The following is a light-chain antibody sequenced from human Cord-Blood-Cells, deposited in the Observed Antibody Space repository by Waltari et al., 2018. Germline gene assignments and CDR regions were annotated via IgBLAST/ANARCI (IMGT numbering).Light chain of an antibody. CDR3: SSYTSSSSVV. J-gene: IGLJ2*01. V-gene: IGLV2-14*01. CDR1: SSDVGGYNY. Sequence: QSALTQPASVSGSPGQSITISCTGTSSDVGGYNYVSWYQQHPGKAPKLMIYDVRNRPSGVSNRVYGSKSGNTASLTISGLQAEDEADYYCSSYTSSSSVVFGGGTKLTVL. CDR2: DVR.